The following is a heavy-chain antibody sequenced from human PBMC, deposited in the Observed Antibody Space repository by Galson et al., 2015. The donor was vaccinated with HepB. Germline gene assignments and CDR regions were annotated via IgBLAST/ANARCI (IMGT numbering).Heavy chain of an antibody. CDR3: AREGYVVRGVIYRSYFDY. V-gene: IGHV3-33*01. J-gene: IGHJ4*02. CDR1: GFTFSSYG. CDR2: IWYDGSNK. D-gene: IGHD3-10*01. Sequence: SLRLSCAASGFTFSSYGMHWVRQAPGKGLEWMAVIWYDGSNKYYADSVKGRFTISRDNSKNTLYLQMNSLRAEDTAVYYCAREGYVVRGVIYRSYFDYWGQGTLVTVSS.